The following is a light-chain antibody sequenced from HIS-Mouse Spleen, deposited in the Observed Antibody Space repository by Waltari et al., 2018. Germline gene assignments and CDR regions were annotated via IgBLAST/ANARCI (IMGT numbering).Light chain of an antibody. V-gene: IGLV2-14*03. J-gene: IGLJ2*01. CDR1: SSDVGGYNY. CDR3: SSYTSSSFNVV. CDR2: DVS. Sequence: QSALTQPASVSGSPGQSITISCTGTSSDVGGYNYVSWYQQHPCKAPKLMIYDVSNQPSGVSNRFSGSKSGNTASLTISGLQAEDEADYYCSSYTSSSFNVVFGGGTKLTVL.